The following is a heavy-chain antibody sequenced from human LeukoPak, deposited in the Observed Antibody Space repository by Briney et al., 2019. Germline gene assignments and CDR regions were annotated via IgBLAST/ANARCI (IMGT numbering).Heavy chain of an antibody. V-gene: IGHV3-23*01. J-gene: IGHJ4*02. CDR3: ATYRQELLPFES. CDR1: GVTFSDFA. D-gene: IGHD5-18*01. Sequence: GGSLRLSCAASGVTFSDFAMIWVRQPPGKGLEWISSTFQGGGEIHYADSVRGRFTISRDNSRSTLFLQMNRLRAEDTAIYYCATYRQELLPFESWGQGTLVTVSS. CDR2: TFQGGGEI.